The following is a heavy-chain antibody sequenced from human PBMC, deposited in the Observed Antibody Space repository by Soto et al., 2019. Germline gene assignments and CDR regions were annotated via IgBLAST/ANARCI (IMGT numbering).Heavy chain of an antibody. V-gene: IGHV4-39*01. D-gene: IGHD6-19*01. CDR3: ARQSSGWYNWFDP. J-gene: IGHJ5*02. Sequence: SETLSLTCSVSGGSISSSSDYWGWIRQPPGKGLEWIGSIYYSGSIYYNPSLKSRVTISVDTSKNQFSLKLSSVTAAETAVYYCARQSSGWYNWFDPWGQGTLVTVSS. CDR2: IYYSGSI. CDR1: GGSISSSSDY.